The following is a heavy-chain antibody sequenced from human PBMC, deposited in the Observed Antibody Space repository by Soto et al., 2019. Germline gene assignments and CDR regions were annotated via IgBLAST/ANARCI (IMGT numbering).Heavy chain of an antibody. D-gene: IGHD3-3*01. V-gene: IGHV1-24*01. J-gene: IGHJ3*02. Sequence: ASVKVSCKVSGYTLTELSMQWVRQAPGKGLEWMGGFDPEDGETIYAQKFQGRVTMTEDTSTDTAYMELSSLRSEDTAVYYCATVKRFLEWPQAAFDICGQGTMVTV. CDR1: GYTLTELS. CDR3: ATVKRFLEWPQAAFDI. CDR2: FDPEDGET.